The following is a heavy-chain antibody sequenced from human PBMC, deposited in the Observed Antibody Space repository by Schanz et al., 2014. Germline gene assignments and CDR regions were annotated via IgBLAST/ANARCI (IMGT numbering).Heavy chain of an antibody. J-gene: IGHJ4*02. D-gene: IGHD2-21*01. Sequence: QVQLVQSGAEVKKPGASVKVSCKASGYTFTSDSMHWVRQAPGQGLEWMGWMNPDSGNTGYAQKFQGRVTITADKSTFTAYMDVSSLRSEDTAVYYCARDRLECGAECYSVEVFEIWGQGTLVIVSS. CDR1: GYTFTSDS. V-gene: IGHV1-8*03. CDR3: ARDRLECGAECYSVEVFEI. CDR2: MNPDSGNT.